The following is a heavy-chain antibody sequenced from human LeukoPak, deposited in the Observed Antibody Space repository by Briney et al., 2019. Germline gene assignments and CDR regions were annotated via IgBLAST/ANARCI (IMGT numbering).Heavy chain of an antibody. D-gene: IGHD3-10*01. V-gene: IGHV3-21*01. CDR1: GFTFSSYS. J-gene: IGHJ3*02. CDR3: ARDLTYYYGSGNLYALDI. Sequence: GGSLRLSCAASGFTFSSYSMNWVRQAPGKGLEWVSSISSSSSYIYYADSVKGRFTISRDNAKNSLYLQMNSLRAEDTAVYYCARDLTYYYGSGNLYALDIWGQGTMVTVSS. CDR2: ISSSSSYI.